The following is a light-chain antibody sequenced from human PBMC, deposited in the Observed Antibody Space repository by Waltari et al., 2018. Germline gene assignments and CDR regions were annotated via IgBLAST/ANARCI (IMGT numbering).Light chain of an antibody. Sequence: QSVLTQPPSASGTPGQRVTISCSGSTSNIGSHTVNWYQHLPGTAPKLLIYTYDQRPSGVPDRFSGSKSGTSASLAISGLQSEDEADYYCAAWDDSLNGYYAFGTGTTVTVL. CDR2: TYD. V-gene: IGLV1-44*01. J-gene: IGLJ1*01. CDR3: AAWDDSLNGYYA. CDR1: TSNIGSHT.